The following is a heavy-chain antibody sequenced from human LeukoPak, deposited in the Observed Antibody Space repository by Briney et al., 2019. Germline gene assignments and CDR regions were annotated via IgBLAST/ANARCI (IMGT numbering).Heavy chain of an antibody. V-gene: IGHV3-30-3*01. J-gene: IGHJ4*02. CDR2: ISYDGSNK. CDR3: ARDGRSSWYIFDY. D-gene: IGHD6-13*01. Sequence: PGGSLRLSCAASGFTFSSYAMHWVRQAPGKGLEWVAVISYDGSNKYYADSVKGRFTISRDNSKNTLYLQMNSLRAEDTAVYYCARDGRSSWYIFDYWGQGTLVTVSS. CDR1: GFTFSSYA.